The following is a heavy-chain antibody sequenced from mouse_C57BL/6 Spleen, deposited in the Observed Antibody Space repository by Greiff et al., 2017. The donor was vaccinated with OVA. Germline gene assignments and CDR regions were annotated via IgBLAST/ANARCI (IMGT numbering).Heavy chain of an antibody. V-gene: IGHV3-6*01. Sequence: EVQLQESGPGLVKPSQSLSLTCSVTGYSITSGYYWNWIRQFPGNKLEWMGYISYDGSNNYNPSLKNRISITRDTSKNQFFLKLNSVTTEDTATYYCARAYSNYEDYYAMDYWGQGTSVTVSS. CDR1: GYSITSGYY. CDR2: ISYDGSN. J-gene: IGHJ4*01. D-gene: IGHD2-5*01. CDR3: ARAYSNYEDYYAMDY.